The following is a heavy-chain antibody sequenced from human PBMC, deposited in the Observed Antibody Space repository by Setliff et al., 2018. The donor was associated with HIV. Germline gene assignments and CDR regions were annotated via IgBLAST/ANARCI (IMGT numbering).Heavy chain of an antibody. CDR3: ARKNRGAPAPFDY. D-gene: IGHD6-25*01. Sequence: SETLSLTCTVSGGSIRATSYYWGWIRQPPGRGLEWIGSIYYSGSTKYNPSLKSRVTISLDMSKNQFSLKLNSVTAADTAVYYCARKNRGAPAPFDYWGQGTLVTVSS. CDR2: IYYSGST. J-gene: IGHJ4*02. CDR1: GGSIRATSYY. V-gene: IGHV4-39*01.